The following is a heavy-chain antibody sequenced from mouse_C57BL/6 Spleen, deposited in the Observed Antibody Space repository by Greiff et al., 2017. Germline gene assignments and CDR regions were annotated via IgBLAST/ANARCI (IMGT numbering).Heavy chain of an antibody. J-gene: IGHJ1*03. CDR1: GFSLTSYG. V-gene: IGHV2-5*01. CDR2: IWRGGST. D-gene: IGHD1-1*01. CDR3: AKTYYYGSSPQGYFDV. Sequence: QVQLQQSGPGLVQPSQSLSITCTVSGFSLTSYGVHWVRQSPGKGLEWLGVIWRGGSTDYNAAFISRLSITKDNSKSQVFFKMNSLQADDTAIYYCAKTYYYGSSPQGYFDVWGTGTTVTVSS.